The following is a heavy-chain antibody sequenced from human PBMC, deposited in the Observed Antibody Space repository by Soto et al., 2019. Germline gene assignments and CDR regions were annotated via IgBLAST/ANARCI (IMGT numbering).Heavy chain of an antibody. CDR1: GYTFNSYG. CDR2: ISPYDDNT. CDR3: ARGGYYDSSGSRNYHYYGMDA. V-gene: IGHV1-18*01. J-gene: IGHJ6*02. D-gene: IGHD3-22*01. Sequence: QVQLVQSGTEVKKPGASVKVSCKASGYTFNSYGISWVRQAPGQGLEWMGWISPYDDNTNYAQNLQGRVTMTTDTSTRTAYMELRSLSSDDTAVYYCARGGYYDSSGSRNYHYYGMDAWGQATTVTVS.